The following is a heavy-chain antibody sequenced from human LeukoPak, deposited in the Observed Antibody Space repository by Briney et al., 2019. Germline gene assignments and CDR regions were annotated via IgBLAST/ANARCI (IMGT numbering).Heavy chain of an antibody. J-gene: IGHJ3*01. V-gene: IGHV3-53*01. CDR3: ARVRLDSSERNLDAFEN. CDR1: GFTVSSNY. Sequence: GGSLRLSCAASGFTVSSNYMSWVRQAPGKGLEWVSSIYSGGSTYYADSVKGRFTISRDNYKNTVYLQMNSLRAEDTAVYFCARVRLDSSERNLDAFENWGQGTMVTVSS. CDR2: IYSGGST. D-gene: IGHD1-14*01.